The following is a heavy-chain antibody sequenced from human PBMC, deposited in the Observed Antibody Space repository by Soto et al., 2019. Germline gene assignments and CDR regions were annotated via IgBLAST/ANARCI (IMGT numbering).Heavy chain of an antibody. V-gene: IGHV4-31*03. CDR1: GGSISSGGYY. CDR3: ARMYRGTSMDV. CDR2: IYYSGST. J-gene: IGHJ6*02. Sequence: QVQLQESGPGLVKPSQTLSLTCTVSGGSISSGGYYWSWIRQHPGKGLEWIGYIYYSGSTYYNPSFNSRVTISVDTSKNQFSLKLSSVTAADTAVYYCARMYRGTSMDVWGQGTTVNVSS. D-gene: IGHD3-10*01.